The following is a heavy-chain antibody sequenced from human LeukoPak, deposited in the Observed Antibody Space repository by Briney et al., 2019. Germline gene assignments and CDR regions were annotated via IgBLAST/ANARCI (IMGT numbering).Heavy chain of an antibody. CDR3: ATDYDILTGYPLFDY. D-gene: IGHD3-9*01. V-gene: IGHV4-34*01. J-gene: IGHJ4*01. CDR2: INHSGST. CDR1: GGSFSGYY. Sequence: SETLSLTCAVYGGSFSGYYWSWIRQPPGKGLEWIGEINHSGSTNYNPSLKSRVTISVDTSKNQFSLKLSSVTAADTAVYYCATDYDILTGYPLFDYWXXXTLVTVSS.